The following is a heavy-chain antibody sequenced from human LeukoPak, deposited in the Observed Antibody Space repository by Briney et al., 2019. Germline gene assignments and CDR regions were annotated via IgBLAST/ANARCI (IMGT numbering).Heavy chain of an antibody. D-gene: IGHD3-22*01. CDR1: GGSISSSNW. J-gene: IGHJ4*02. Sequence: PSGTLSLTCAVSGGSISSSNWWSWVRPPPGKGLEWIGEIYHSGSTNYNPSLRSRVTISVDTSKNQFSLKLTSLTAADTAVYCCAREDSSGYLGYWGQGTLVTVSS. CDR3: AREDSSGYLGY. V-gene: IGHV4-4*01. CDR2: IYHSGST.